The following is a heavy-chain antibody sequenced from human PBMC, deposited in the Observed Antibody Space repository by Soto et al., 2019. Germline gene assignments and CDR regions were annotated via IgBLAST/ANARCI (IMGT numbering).Heavy chain of an antibody. J-gene: IGHJ6*02. CDR1: GYTFTGYY. CDR2: INPNSGGT. CDR3: ARTGRPYCSSTSCYVPGVGMDV. Sequence: GASVKVSCKASGYTFTGYYMHWVRQAPGQGLEWMGWINPNSGGTNYAQKFQGWVTMTRDTSISTAYMELSRLRSDDTAVYYCARTGRPYCSSTSCYVPGVGMDVWGQGTTVTVSS. V-gene: IGHV1-2*04. D-gene: IGHD2-2*01.